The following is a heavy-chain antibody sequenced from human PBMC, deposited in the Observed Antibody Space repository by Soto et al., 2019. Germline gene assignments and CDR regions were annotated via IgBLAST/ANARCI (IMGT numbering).Heavy chain of an antibody. CDR2: ISAYNGNT. J-gene: IGHJ4*02. CDR1: GYTFTSYG. Sequence: ASVKVSCKASGYTFTSYGISWVRQAPGQGLEWMGWISAYNGNTNYAQKLQGRVTMTTDTSTSTAYMELRSLRSDDTAVYYCARGDIGPYYGSGSPPGYWGQRTLVTVSS. V-gene: IGHV1-18*01. CDR3: ARGDIGPYYGSGSPPGY. D-gene: IGHD3-10*01.